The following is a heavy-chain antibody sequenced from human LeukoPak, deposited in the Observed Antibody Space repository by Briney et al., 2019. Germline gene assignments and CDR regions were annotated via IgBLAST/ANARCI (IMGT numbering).Heavy chain of an antibody. J-gene: IGHJ4*02. CDR3: AKALFYTSGSNFDY. D-gene: IGHD6-19*01. CDR2: ISYDGSNK. CDR1: GFTFSSYA. Sequence: GGSLRLSCAASGFTFSSYAMHWVRQAPGKGLEWVAVISYDGSNKYYADSVKGRFTISRDNSKNTLYLQMNSLRAEDTAVYYCAKALFYTSGSNFDYWGQGTLVTVSS. V-gene: IGHV3-30*04.